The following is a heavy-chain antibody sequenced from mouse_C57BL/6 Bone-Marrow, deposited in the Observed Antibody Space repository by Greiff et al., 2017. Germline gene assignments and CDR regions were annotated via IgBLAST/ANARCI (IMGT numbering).Heavy chain of an antibody. J-gene: IGHJ3*01. CDR2: IDPSDSYT. CDR3: ASSGGWLLSFAY. D-gene: IGHD2-3*01. Sequence: VQLQQPGAELVRPGTSVKLSCKASGYTFTSYWMHWVKQRPGQGLEWIGVIDPSDSYTNYNQKFKGKATLTVDTSSSTAYMQLSSLTSEDSAVYYCASSGGWLLSFAYWGQGTLVTVSA. CDR1: GYTFTSYW. V-gene: IGHV1-59*01.